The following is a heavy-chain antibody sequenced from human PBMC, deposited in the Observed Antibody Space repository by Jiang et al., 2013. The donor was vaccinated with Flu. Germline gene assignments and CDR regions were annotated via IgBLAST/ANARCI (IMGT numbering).Heavy chain of an antibody. CDR1: GGSISSSSYY. Sequence: TLSLTCTVSGGSISSSSYYWGWIRQPQEGAGVDWSIYYSGSTYYNPSLKSRVTISVDTSKNQFSLKLSSVTAADTAVYYCARQSLYYYDSSGYFIKDSYPDYWGQGTLVTVSS. V-gene: IGHV4-39*01. J-gene: IGHJ4*02. CDR3: ARQSLYYYDSSGYFIKDSYPDY. D-gene: IGHD3-22*01. CDR2: IYYSGST.